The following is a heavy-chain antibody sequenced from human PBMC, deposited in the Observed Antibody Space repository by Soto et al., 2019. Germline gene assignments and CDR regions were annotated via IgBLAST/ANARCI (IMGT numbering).Heavy chain of an antibody. J-gene: IGHJ4*02. CDR1: GFTFSNAW. CDR3: TTERGADFWSGSIVPSPFDY. CDR2: IKTKTDGGTT. Sequence: VQLVESGGGLAKPGGSLRLSCVASGFTFSNAWMNWVRQAPGKGLEWVGRIKTKTDGGTTDYASPVKGRFTISRDESKNTPDLQRNSLKTEDTAVYYCTTERGADFWSGSIVPSPFDYWGQGTLVTVTS. V-gene: IGHV3-15*01. D-gene: IGHD3-3*01.